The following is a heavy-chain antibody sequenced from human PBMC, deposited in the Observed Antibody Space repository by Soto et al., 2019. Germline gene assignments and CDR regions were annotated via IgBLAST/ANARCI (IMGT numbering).Heavy chain of an antibody. V-gene: IGHV4-39*01. Sequence: QLQLQESGPGLVKPSETLSLTCTVSGGSVSSNSYSWGWIRQSPGKGLEWIGIIYSTENTNYHPSLRSRVTISADTSMTEFSRGLSSVTAADTAVYYCARLTGYCVSTGCHGYYGMDVWGQGATVTVSS. D-gene: IGHD2-2*03. CDR2: IYSTENT. CDR3: ARLTGYCVSTGCHGYYGMDV. J-gene: IGHJ6*02. CDR1: GGSVSSNSYS.